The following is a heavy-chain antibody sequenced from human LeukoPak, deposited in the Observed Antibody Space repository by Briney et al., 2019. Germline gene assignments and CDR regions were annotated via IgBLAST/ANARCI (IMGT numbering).Heavy chain of an antibody. Sequence: SQSLSLTCTVSGSSIGTYSWSWIRQPPGKGLELVGYIYTIVSTHYNPSLKSRVTISLTTPKNQFSLKLSSVTATTTAVFYCARHRAKMATITDDAFDIWGQGTMVTVSS. CDR2: IYTIVST. J-gene: IGHJ3*02. V-gene: IGHV4-4*09. CDR3: ARHRAKMATITDDAFDI. D-gene: IGHD5-24*01. CDR1: GSSIGTYS.